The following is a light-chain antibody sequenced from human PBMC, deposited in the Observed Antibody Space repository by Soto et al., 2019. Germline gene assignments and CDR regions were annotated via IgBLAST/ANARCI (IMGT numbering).Light chain of an antibody. V-gene: IGKV3-20*01. CDR2: GAS. CDR1: QSVSSRY. J-gene: IGKJ5*01. Sequence: EIDLTQSPSTLSLSAGGRATLSCLARQSVSSRYLACYHQKPCQAPRLLIYGASRRATGIPARFSGSGSGTDFTLTISRLETEDSAVYYCQPYCRSLAFGQGTRVDIK. CDR3: QPYCRSLA.